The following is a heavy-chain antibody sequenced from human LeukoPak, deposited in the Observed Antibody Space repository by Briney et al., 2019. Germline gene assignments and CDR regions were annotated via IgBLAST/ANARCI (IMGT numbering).Heavy chain of an antibody. Sequence: GKSLRLSCAASGFTFNNYGMHWVRQAPGKGLEWVAVISYDGRNKHYPDSVKGRFTISRDISTDTLWLQMDSLRTEDTAVYYCAKGPLRGTAAAIDYWGQGTLVTISS. CDR1: GFTFNNYG. CDR2: ISYDGRNK. J-gene: IGHJ4*02. D-gene: IGHD2-2*01. V-gene: IGHV3-30*18. CDR3: AKGPLRGTAAAIDY.